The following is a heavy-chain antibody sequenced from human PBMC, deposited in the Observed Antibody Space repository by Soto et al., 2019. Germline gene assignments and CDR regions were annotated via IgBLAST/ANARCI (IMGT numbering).Heavy chain of an antibody. CDR3: AKVWSSGPSGY. D-gene: IGHD6-19*01. CDR2: ISGSGGST. J-gene: IGHJ4*02. CDR1: GFTFSSYA. Sequence: GGSVRLSCAASGFTFSSYAMSWVRQAPGKGLEWVSAISGSGGSTYYADSVKGRFTISRDNSKNTLYLQMNSLRAEDTAVYYCAKVWSSGPSGYWGQGTLVTVSS. V-gene: IGHV3-23*01.